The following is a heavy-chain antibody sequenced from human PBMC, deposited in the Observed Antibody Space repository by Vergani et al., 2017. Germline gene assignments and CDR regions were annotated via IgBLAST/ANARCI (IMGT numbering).Heavy chain of an antibody. CDR2: ISSSSSYT. J-gene: IGHJ6*03. Sequence: QVQPVESGGGLVKPGGSLRLSCAASGFTFSDYYMSWIRQAPGKGLEWVSYISSSSSYTNYADSVKGRFTISRDNAKNSLYLQMNSLRAEDTAVYYCARVGKHYYGSGMDVWGKGTTVTVSS. D-gene: IGHD3-10*01. V-gene: IGHV3-11*06. CDR3: ARVGKHYYGSGMDV. CDR1: GFTFSDYY.